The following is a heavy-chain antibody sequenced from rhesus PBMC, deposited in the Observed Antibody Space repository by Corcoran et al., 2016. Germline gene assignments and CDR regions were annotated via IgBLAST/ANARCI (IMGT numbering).Heavy chain of an antibody. D-gene: IGHD6-31*01. J-gene: IGHJ4*01. Sequence: QVQLQESDPGLVKPSETLSLTCAVSGGSFSSYWWSWIRQPPGKGLEWIGEINGNSGSTNYNPSLKSRVTISKDASKNQFSLKLSSVTAADTAVYYCARYSSGWFYDYWGQGVLVTVSS. CDR3: ARYSSGWFYDY. CDR2: INGNSGST. CDR1: GGSFSSYW. V-gene: IGHV4-80*01.